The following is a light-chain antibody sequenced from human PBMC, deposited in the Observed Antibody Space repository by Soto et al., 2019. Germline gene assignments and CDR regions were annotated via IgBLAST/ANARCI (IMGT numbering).Light chain of an antibody. V-gene: IGKV3-20*01. Sequence: ESVSTQSPGTLSLSPGERATLSCRASQSVTNSFLAWYQQKPGQAPRLLIYGASRRATGIPDRFTGSGSGTDFTLTISRLEPEDFAVYYCQQYVSSPWAFGQGTKVDIK. CDR2: GAS. CDR1: QSVTNSF. CDR3: QQYVSSPWA. J-gene: IGKJ1*01.